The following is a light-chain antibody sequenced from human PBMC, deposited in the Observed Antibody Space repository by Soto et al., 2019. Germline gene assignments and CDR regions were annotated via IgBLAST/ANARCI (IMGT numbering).Light chain of an antibody. CDR1: QSVSGDY. CDR2: GAS. CDR3: HRYGSSPT. V-gene: IGKV3-20*01. J-gene: IGKJ2*01. Sequence: EVVLTQSPDILSLSPGERASLSCRASQSVSGDYVAWYQQKPGQAPGLLIHGASNRATGIPDRVSGSGSGSDFTLTISRLEPEDFSLYLCHRYGSSPTFGQGTRLEIK.